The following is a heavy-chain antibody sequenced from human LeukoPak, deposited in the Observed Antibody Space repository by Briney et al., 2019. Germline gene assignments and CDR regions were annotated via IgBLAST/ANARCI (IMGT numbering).Heavy chain of an antibody. CDR3: ARRQWSFDY. CDR2: IYYSGST. V-gene: IGHV4-39*07. D-gene: IGHD6-19*01. J-gene: IGHJ4*02. CDR1: GGSISSSSYY. Sequence: SETLSLTCTVSGGSISSSSYYWGWIRQPPGKGLEWIGSIYYSGSTYYNPSLKSRVTISVDTSKNQFSLKLSSVTAADTAVYYCARRQWSFDYWGQGTLVTVSS.